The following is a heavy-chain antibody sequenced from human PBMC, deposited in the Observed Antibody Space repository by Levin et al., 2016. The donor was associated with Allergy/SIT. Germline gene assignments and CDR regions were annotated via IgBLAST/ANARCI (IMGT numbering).Heavy chain of an antibody. J-gene: IGHJ4*02. Sequence: GSLRLSCTVYGGSFTEYYWSWIRQPPGKGLEWIGEINHSGSTNYNLSLKSRLTISLDTSKNQFSLKLSSVTAADTAVYYCARRASGSTRRYFDSWGQGTLVTVSS. CDR3: ARRASGSTRRYFDS. CDR2: INHSGST. CDR1: GGSFTEYY. V-gene: IGHV4-34*01. D-gene: IGHD3-22*01.